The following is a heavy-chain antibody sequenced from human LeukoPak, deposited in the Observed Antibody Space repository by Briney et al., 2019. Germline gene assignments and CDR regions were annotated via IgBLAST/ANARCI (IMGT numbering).Heavy chain of an antibody. J-gene: IGHJ4*02. D-gene: IGHD3-22*01. CDR2: ISADNGNA. V-gene: IGHV1-18*01. CDR1: GYMFSSYG. CDR3: ARDVSHRLFYDSSGYYILFDY. Sequence: ASVKVSCKASGYMFSSYGISWVRQAPGQGLEWMGWISADNGNANYAQKLQGRVTMTRDTSASTAYMELRSLRSDDTAVYYCARDVSHRLFYDSSGYYILFDYWGQGTLVTVSS.